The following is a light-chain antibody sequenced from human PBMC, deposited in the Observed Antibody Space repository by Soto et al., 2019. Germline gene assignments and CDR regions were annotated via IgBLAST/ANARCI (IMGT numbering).Light chain of an antibody. V-gene: IGKV3-20*01. CDR1: QRISSSF. J-gene: IGKJ5*01. CDR2: GAS. Sequence: EIVLKQSHGILCLSTGERASLSCGASQRISSSFLAWYQQTPGPAPRLLIYGASSRATGIPDRSSGTGSETDFTLTNSRLEPEDFAVYYCQQYDNSPITFGQGTRLEIK. CDR3: QQYDNSPIT.